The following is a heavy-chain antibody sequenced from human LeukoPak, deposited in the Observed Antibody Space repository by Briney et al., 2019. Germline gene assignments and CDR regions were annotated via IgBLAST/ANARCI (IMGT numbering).Heavy chain of an antibody. J-gene: IGHJ5*02. CDR3: AGERYFDWLSHWFDP. Sequence: SQTLSLTCAISGDSVSSKSAAWNWIRQSPSSGLEWLGRTYYRSKWYSDYAVSVKSRITINPDTSKNQFSLQLNSVTPEDTAVYYCAGERYFDWLSHWFDPWGQGTLVTVSS. CDR2: TYYRSKWYS. D-gene: IGHD3-9*01. CDR1: GDSVSSKSAA. V-gene: IGHV6-1*01.